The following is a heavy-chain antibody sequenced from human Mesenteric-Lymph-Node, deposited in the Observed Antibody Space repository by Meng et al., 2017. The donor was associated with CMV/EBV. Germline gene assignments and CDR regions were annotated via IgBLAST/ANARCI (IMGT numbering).Heavy chain of an antibody. V-gene: IGHV3-21*01. Sequence: GESLKISCAASGFTFSSYSMNWVRQAPGKGLEWVSSISSSSSYIYYADSVKGRFAISRDNAKNSLYLQMNSLRAEDTAVYYCARDMGRYCSGGSCYALDYWGQGTLVTVS. CDR3: ARDMGRYCSGGSCYALDY. CDR2: ISSSSSYI. D-gene: IGHD2-15*01. J-gene: IGHJ4*02. CDR1: GFTFSSYS.